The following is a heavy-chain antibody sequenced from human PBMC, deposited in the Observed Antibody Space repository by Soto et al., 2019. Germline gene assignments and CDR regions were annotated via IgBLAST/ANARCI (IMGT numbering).Heavy chain of an antibody. D-gene: IGHD3-9*01. CDR3: ARYLGYSYGSYYDILTPTKKDDAFDI. V-gene: IGHV3-11*01. J-gene: IGHJ3*02. CDR1: GFTFSDYY. Sequence: PGGSLRLSCAASGFTFSDYYMSWIRQAPGKGLEWVSYISSSGSTIYYADSVKGRFTISRDNAKNSLYLQMNSLRAEDTAVYYCARYLGYSYGSYYDILTPTKKDDAFDIWGQGTMVTVSS. CDR2: ISSSGSTI.